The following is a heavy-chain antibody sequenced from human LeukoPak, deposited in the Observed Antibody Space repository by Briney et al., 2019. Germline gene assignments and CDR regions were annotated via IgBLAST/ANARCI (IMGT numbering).Heavy chain of an antibody. V-gene: IGHV3-48*01. CDR3: STAKFDY. J-gene: IGHJ4*02. Sequence: QAGGSLRLSCAASGSTLSFYSMNWVRQAPGMGLEWISHISVSGSSIHYAESVKGRFTISRDGAKNSLYLQMNSLRAEDTAVYYCSTAKFDYWGQGTLLTVSS. CDR1: GSTLSFYS. CDR2: ISVSGSSI.